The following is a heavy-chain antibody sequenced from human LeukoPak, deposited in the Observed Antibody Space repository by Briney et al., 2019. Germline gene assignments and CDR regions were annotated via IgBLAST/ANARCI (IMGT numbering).Heavy chain of an antibody. CDR1: GFTFSSYA. CDR2: ISGSGGST. D-gene: IGHD2-2*02. V-gene: IGHV3-23*01. CDR3: ARLDCSSTSCYTGHSVDY. J-gene: IGHJ4*02. Sequence: GGSLRLSCAASGFTFSSYAMSWVRQAPGKGLEWVSAISGSGGSTYYTDSVKGRLTISRDNSKNTLYLQMNSLRAEDTAVYYCARLDCSSTSCYTGHSVDYWGQGTLVTVSS.